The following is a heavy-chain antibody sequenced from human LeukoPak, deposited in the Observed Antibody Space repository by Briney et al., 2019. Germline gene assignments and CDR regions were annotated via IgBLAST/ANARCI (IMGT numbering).Heavy chain of an antibody. Sequence: GGSLRLSCAASGFTFSTYGMHWVRQAPGKGLEWVAVIWYDGSIKHYADSVKGRFTISRDNSKNTLSLQMNSLRAEDTAVYYCARAVGPFDIWGQGTMVIVSS. V-gene: IGHV3-33*01. J-gene: IGHJ3*02. CDR3: ARAVGPFDI. CDR1: GFTFSTYG. CDR2: IWYDGSIK.